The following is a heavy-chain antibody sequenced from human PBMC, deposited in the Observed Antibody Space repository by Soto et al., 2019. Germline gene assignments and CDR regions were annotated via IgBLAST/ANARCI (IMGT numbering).Heavy chain of an antibody. Sequence: GVSLKISCKGSGYNFHTYWIAWVRQMPGKGLEWMGFIYPHDSDTRYSPSFRGQVTISADKSINTAYLQWTSLKASDTAIYFCARPTDYHYGMQVWGQGTTVTVSS. CDR2: IYPHDSDT. V-gene: IGHV5-51*01. CDR3: ARPTDYHYGMQV. J-gene: IGHJ6*02. D-gene: IGHD4-17*01. CDR1: GYNFHTYW.